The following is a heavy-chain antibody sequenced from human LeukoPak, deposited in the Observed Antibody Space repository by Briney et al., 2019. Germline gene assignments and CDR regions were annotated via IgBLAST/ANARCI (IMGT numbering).Heavy chain of an antibody. Sequence: GGSLRLSCAASGFTFSSYAMSWVRQAPGKGLEWVSAISGSGGSTYYADSVKGRFTISRDNSKNTLYLQMNSLRAEDTAVYYCAKPLPTYYYDSNGYSDYWGQGTLVTVSS. J-gene: IGHJ4*02. CDR2: ISGSGGST. D-gene: IGHD3-22*01. V-gene: IGHV3-23*01. CDR1: GFTFSSYA. CDR3: AKPLPTYYYDSNGYSDY.